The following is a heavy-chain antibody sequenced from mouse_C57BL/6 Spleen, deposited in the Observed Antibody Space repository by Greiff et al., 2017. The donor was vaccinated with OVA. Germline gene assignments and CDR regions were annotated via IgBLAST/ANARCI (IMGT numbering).Heavy chain of an antibody. Sequence: FQLQQSGAELVRPGASVKLSCTASGFNIKDYYMHWVKQRPEQGLEWIGRIDPEDGDTEYAPQFQGKATMTADTSSNTAYLQLSSLTSEDTAVYYCTLSYYGSSHYFDYWGQGTTLTVSS. J-gene: IGHJ2*01. V-gene: IGHV14-1*01. D-gene: IGHD1-1*01. CDR3: TLSYYGSSHYFDY. CDR2: IDPEDGDT. CDR1: GFNIKDYY.